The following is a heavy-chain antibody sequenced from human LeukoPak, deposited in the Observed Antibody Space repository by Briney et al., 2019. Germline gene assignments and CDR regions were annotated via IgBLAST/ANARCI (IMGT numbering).Heavy chain of an antibody. J-gene: IGHJ4*02. D-gene: IGHD1-26*01. V-gene: IGHV4-59*12. Sequence: PSETLSLTCTVSGGSISSYYWSWIRQPPGKGLEWIGYIYYSGSTNYNPSLKSRVTISVDTSKNQFSLKLSSVTAADTAVYYCAKDGGGYSGSYIDPKRFYYFDYWGQGTLVTVSS. CDR2: IYYSGST. CDR1: GGSISSYY. CDR3: AKDGGGYSGSYIDPKRFYYFDY.